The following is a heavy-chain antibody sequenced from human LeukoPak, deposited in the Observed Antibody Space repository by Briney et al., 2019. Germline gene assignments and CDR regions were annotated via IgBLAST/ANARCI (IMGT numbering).Heavy chain of an antibody. D-gene: IGHD1-1*01. V-gene: IGHV3-74*01. Sequence: GGSLRLSCAASGFTVSSNYMSWVRQAPGKGLEWVSRINTDGSSTTYADSVKGRFTISRDNAKNTLYLQMNSLKNEDTAVYYCTKDRVWNSFDSWGQGTLVTVSS. CDR3: TKDRVWNSFDS. CDR1: GFTVSSNY. CDR2: INTDGSST. J-gene: IGHJ4*02.